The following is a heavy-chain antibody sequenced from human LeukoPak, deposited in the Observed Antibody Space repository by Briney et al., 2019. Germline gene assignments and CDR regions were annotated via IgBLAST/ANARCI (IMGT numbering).Heavy chain of an antibody. V-gene: IGHV3-48*03. CDR3: ARNGGGLDY. CDR2: ITGSGGAV. Sequence: GGSLRLSCTASEFTFSSYDIIWVRQAPGKGLEWVSWITGSGGAVKYTDSVKGRFTISRDNTKKSVYLQMNSLRVEDTAVYYCARNGGGLDYWGQGTLVTVSS. D-gene: IGHD3-16*01. J-gene: IGHJ4*02. CDR1: EFTFSSYD.